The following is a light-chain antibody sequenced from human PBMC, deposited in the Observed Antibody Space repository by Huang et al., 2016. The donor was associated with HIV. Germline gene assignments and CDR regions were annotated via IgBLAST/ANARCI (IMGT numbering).Light chain of an antibody. V-gene: IGKV3-11*01. CDR1: QSVSHY. CDR3: QESDTWPRLT. Sequence: IVLTQTPASLSLSAGERATLSCSASQSVSHYLAWYQHKPGKPPRLLNYGASMRATDIPARFNGSGSGTDFTLTISSLEAEYSALYYCQESDTWPRLTLGGGTKVEIK. J-gene: IGKJ4*01. CDR2: GAS.